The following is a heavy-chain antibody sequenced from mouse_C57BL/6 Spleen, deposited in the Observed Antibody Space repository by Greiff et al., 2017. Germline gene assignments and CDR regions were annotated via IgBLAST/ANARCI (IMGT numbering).Heavy chain of an antibody. CDR1: GFTFTDYY. V-gene: IGHV1-36*01. CDR2: VYPYDGGT. Sequence: EVQLQQSGPVLVKPGPSVKMSCTASGFTFTDYYMHWVKQSPGQSLEWIGLVYPYDGGTSYTPKFKGKATLTVDTSSNTAYLELNSLTSEDYAVYYCPRSDVGIYYYGSSFAWFAYWGQGTLVTVSA. CDR3: PRSDVGIYYYGSSFAWFAY. J-gene: IGHJ3*01. D-gene: IGHD1-1*01.